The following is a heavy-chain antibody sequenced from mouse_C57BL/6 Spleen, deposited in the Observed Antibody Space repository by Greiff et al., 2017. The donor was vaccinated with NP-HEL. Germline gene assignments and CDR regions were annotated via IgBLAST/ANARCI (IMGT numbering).Heavy chain of an antibody. CDR3: ARYSNPYYYAMDY. Sequence: QVQLQQPGAELVKPGASVKLSCKASGYTFTSYWMQWVKQRPGQGLEWIGEIDPSDSYTNYNQKFKGKATLTVDTSSSTAYMQLSSLTSEDSAVYYCARYSNPYYYAMDYWGQGTSVTVSS. J-gene: IGHJ4*01. CDR1: GYTFTSYW. D-gene: IGHD2-5*01. V-gene: IGHV1-50*01. CDR2: IDPSDSYT.